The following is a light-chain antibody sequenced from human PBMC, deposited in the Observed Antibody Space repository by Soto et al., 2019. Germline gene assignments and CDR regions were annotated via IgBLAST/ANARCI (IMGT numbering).Light chain of an antibody. Sequence: IQMTQSPSSLSASVGDRVTISCRASQGIGNALGWYQQKPGKAPKLLIYEASTLQSGVPSRFSGSGSGTEFTLTISGLLPEDFAAYHCQQLYTLPFTFGQGTRLE. CDR3: QQLYTLPFT. J-gene: IGKJ5*01. V-gene: IGKV1-17*01. CDR2: EAS. CDR1: QGIGNA.